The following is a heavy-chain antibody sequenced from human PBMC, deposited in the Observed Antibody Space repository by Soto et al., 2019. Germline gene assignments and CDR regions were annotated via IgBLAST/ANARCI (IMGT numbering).Heavy chain of an antibody. D-gene: IGHD3-3*01. CDR3: ASSGDFWSGLHAFDI. J-gene: IGHJ3*02. CDR1: DFTFVAYS. V-gene: IGHV3-48*01. CDR2: ISSSSSTI. Sequence: GGSLGPSVPALDFTFVAYSRNGFARLPGKGLEWVSYISSSSSTIYYADSVKGRFTISRDNAKNSLYLQMNSLRAEDTAVYYCASSGDFWSGLHAFDIWGQGTMVTVSS.